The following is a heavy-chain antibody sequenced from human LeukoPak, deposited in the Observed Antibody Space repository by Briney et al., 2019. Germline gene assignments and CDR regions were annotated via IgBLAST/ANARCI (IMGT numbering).Heavy chain of an antibody. J-gene: IGHJ4*02. D-gene: IGHD2-21*02. CDR2: IYTSGST. CDR3: ARDWVTYFDY. Sequence: SETLSLTCTVSGGSINNYYWSWIRQPAGKGLERIGRIYTSGSTNYNPSLKSRVTMSVDTSKNQFSLKLSSVTAADTAVYYCARDWVTYFDYWGQGTLVTVSS. CDR1: GGSINNYY. V-gene: IGHV4-4*07.